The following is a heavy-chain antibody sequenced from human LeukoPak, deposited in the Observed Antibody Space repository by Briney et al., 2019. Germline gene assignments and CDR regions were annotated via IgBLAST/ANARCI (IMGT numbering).Heavy chain of an antibody. D-gene: IGHD6-6*01. Sequence: SETLSLTCTVSGGSISSSSYYWGWIRQPPGKGLEWIGSIYYSGSTYYNPSLKSRVTISVDTSKNQFSLKLSSVTAADTAVYYCARDPPQGSIAAPNYFDYWGQGTLVTVSS. CDR3: ARDPPQGSIAAPNYFDY. CDR2: IYYSGST. V-gene: IGHV4-39*07. J-gene: IGHJ4*02. CDR1: GGSISSSSYY.